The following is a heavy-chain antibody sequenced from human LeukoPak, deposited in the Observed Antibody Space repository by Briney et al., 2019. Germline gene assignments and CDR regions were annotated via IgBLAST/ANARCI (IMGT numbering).Heavy chain of an antibody. CDR2: ISYDGTNK. J-gene: IGHJ4*02. V-gene: IGHV3-30-3*01. Sequence: PGGSLRLSCAASGFTFSSYALHWVRQAPGKGLEWVALISYDGTNKYYADSVKGRFTISRDNANKTLYLQMNSLRAEDTAVYYCTRDGSGSRIPFDHWGQGTLVTVSS. D-gene: IGHD1-26*01. CDR1: GFTFSSYA. CDR3: TRDGSGSRIPFDH.